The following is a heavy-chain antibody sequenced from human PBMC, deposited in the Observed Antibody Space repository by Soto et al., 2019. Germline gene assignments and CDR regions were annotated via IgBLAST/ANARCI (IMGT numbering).Heavy chain of an antibody. V-gene: IGHV3-74*01. CDR1: GFTLSSYW. D-gene: IGHD5-12*01. Sequence: EVQLVESGGGLVQPGGSLRLSCAASGFTLSSYWMHWVRQAPGKGLVWVSRINSDGSTTTYADSVKGRFTISRDIAKNTLYLQMNSLRAEDTAVYYSARVSVGGYDFSYWGQGTLVTVSS. J-gene: IGHJ4*02. CDR3: ARVSVGGYDFSY. CDR2: INSDGSTT.